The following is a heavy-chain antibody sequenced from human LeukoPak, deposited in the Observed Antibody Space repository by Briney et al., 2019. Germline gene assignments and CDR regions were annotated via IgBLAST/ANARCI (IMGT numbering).Heavy chain of an antibody. V-gene: IGHV5-51*01. J-gene: IGHJ6*04. CDR3: ARSYGSGSYNYYYYGMDV. D-gene: IGHD3-10*01. CDR2: IYPGDSDT. Sequence: GESLKISCKGSGYSFTSYWIGWVRQMPGKGLEWMGIIYPGDSDTRYSPSFQRQVTISADKSISTAYLQWSSLKASDTAMYYCARSYGSGSYNYYYYGMDVWGKGTTVTVSS. CDR1: GYSFTSYW.